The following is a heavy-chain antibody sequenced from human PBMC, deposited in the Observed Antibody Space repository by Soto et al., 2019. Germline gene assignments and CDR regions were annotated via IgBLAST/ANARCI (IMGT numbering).Heavy chain of an antibody. CDR3: ARDGYCSSTSCHNYYYYGMDV. CDR1: GGTFSSYA. V-gene: IGHV1-69*01. J-gene: IGHJ6*02. CDR2: IIPIFGTA. Sequence: QVPLVQSGAEVKKPGSSVKVSCKASGGTFSSYAISWVRQAPGQGLEWMGGIIPIFGTANYAQKFQGRVTITADESTSTAYMELSSLRSEDTAVYYCARDGYCSSTSCHNYYYYGMDVWGQGTTVTVSS. D-gene: IGHD2-2*02.